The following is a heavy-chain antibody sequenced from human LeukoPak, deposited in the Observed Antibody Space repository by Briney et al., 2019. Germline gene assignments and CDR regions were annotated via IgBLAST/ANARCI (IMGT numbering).Heavy chain of an antibody. J-gene: IGHJ4*02. Sequence: GGSLRLSCAASGFIFSTYWMNWVRQAPGKGLEWVAGISGDGSERDYVDSVRGRFTISRDNAKNSLYLQMNSLGPEDTAVYYCARDPNRLLWFGELSQSLDYWGQGTLVTVSS. CDR1: GFIFSTYW. CDR2: ISGDGSER. V-gene: IGHV3-7*05. CDR3: ARDPNRLLWFGELSQSLDY. D-gene: IGHD3-10*01.